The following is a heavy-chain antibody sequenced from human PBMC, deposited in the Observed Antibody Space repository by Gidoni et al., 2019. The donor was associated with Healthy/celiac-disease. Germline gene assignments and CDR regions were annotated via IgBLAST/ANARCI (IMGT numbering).Heavy chain of an antibody. J-gene: IGHJ3*02. Sequence: QVQLVPSGAEVKKPGSSVKVSCKASGGTFSSYAISWVRQAPGQGLEWLGGIIPIFGTANYAQKFQGRVTITADESTSTAYMELSSLRSEDTAVYYCAKASPGSYDSSWDDAFDIWGQGTMVTVSS. CDR2: IIPIFGTA. D-gene: IGHD3-22*01. V-gene: IGHV1-69*01. CDR3: AKASPGSYDSSWDDAFDI. CDR1: GGTFSSYA.